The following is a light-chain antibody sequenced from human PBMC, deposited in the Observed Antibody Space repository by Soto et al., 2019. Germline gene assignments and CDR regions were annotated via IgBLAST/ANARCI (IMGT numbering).Light chain of an antibody. J-gene: IGKJ1*01. CDR3: QQYNSYWT. Sequence: DLQMTQSPSTLSASVGDRVTITCRASQSIGSWLAWYQQKPGKAPKLLIYKASSLESGVPSRFSGSGSGTEFTLTISSLQPDDFATYYCQQYNSYWTFGQGTKVDVK. V-gene: IGKV1-5*03. CDR2: KAS. CDR1: QSIGSW.